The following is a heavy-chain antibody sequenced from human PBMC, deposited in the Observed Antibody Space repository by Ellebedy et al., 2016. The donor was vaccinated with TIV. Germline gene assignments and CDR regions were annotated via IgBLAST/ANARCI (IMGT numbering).Heavy chain of an antibody. CDR1: GGSFSGYY. Sequence: SQTLSLTCAVYGGSFSGYYWSWIRQPPGKGLEWIGEINHSGSTNYNPSLKSRVTISVDTSKNQFSLKLSSVTAADTAVYYCARLVEMATEFDYWGQGTLVTVSS. V-gene: IGHV4-34*01. D-gene: IGHD5-24*01. J-gene: IGHJ4*02. CDR2: INHSGST. CDR3: ARLVEMATEFDY.